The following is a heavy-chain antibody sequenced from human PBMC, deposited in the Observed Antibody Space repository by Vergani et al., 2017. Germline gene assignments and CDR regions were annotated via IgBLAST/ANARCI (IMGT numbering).Heavy chain of an antibody. CDR2: IKNTGDST. D-gene: IGHD3-22*01. CDR3: AGEITMIVATTMYYFDY. J-gene: IGHJ4*02. CDR1: GFTFSSHA. Sequence: EVQLLQSEGAVVQPGGSLRLSCVASGFTFSSHAMSWVRQGHGQGLEWVSSIKNTGDSTHYADSVKGRFTISRDNSKNTLYLQMNSLRVEDTAVYYCAGEITMIVATTMYYFDYWGQGTLVTVSS. V-gene: IGHV3-23*01.